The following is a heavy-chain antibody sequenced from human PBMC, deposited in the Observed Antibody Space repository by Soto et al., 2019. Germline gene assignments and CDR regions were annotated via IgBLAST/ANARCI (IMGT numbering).Heavy chain of an antibody. D-gene: IGHD1-20*01. CDR2: ISVSDAFI. CDR3: TRETVAGITGLDY. CDR1: GFDVVAFS. V-gene: IGHV3-23*01. Sequence: GSLRISCASSGFDVVAFSGNWVRKAPGKGLEWVSGISVSDAFIYYADSVRGRFSISRDASENILYLQMNSLRVDDTALYYCTRETVAGITGLDYWGPGTLVTVSS. J-gene: IGHJ4*02.